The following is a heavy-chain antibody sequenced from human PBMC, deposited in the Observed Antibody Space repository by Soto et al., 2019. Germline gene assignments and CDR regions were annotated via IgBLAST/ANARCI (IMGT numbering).Heavy chain of an antibody. D-gene: IGHD3-3*01. CDR3: AKIVHYDFCRSSGMDV. Sequence: QVQLVESGGGVVQPGRSLRLSCAASGFTFSSYGMHWVRQAPGKGLEWVAVISYDGSNKYYADSVKGRFTNSRDNYNNTVYLQMNSLRAEDTAVYYCAKIVHYDFCRSSGMDVWCQVTTVTVSS. J-gene: IGHJ6*02. V-gene: IGHV3-30*18. CDR1: GFTFSSYG. CDR2: ISYDGSNK.